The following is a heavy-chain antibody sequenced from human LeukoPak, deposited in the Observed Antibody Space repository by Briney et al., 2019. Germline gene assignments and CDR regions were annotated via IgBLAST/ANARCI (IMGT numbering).Heavy chain of an antibody. CDR2: IWYDGSNK. D-gene: IGHD3-22*01. J-gene: IGHJ4*02. CDR3: ARGVDYYENSGTIDY. CDR1: GFAFSDYG. Sequence: GGSLRLSCTASGFAFSDYGMHWVRQPPGKGLEWVAIIWYDGSNKTYEDSVKGRFTISRDNSKDTLYLQMNSLRAEDTAVYYCARGVDYYENSGTIDYWGQGTLVTVSS. V-gene: IGHV3-33*01.